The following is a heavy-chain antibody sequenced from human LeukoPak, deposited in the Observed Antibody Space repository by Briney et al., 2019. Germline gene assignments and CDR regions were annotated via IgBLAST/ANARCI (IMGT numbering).Heavy chain of an antibody. CDR3: ARGIVGATPAFDI. D-gene: IGHD1-26*01. CDR1: GLTFSTYW. J-gene: IGHJ3*02. Sequence: GGSLRLSCAASGLTFSTYWMSWVRQAPGTGLEWVATINQDGSEAYYVDSVKRRFTISRDNAKNSLYVQMNSLRAEDTAVYYCARGIVGATPAFDIWGQGTMVTVSS. CDR2: INQDGSEA. V-gene: IGHV3-7*02.